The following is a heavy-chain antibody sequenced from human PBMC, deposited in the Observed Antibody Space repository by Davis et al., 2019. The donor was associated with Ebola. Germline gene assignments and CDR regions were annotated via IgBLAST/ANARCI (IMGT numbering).Heavy chain of an antibody. V-gene: IGHV3-53*01. D-gene: IGHD4-17*01. Sequence: GGSLRLSCAASGFSFSSFAMSWVRQTPGKGLEWVSVIYSGGSTYYADSVKGRFTISRDNSKNTLYLQMNSLRAEDTAVYYCARDYGDYAEGYYYYYGMDVWGQGTTVTVSS. CDR1: GFSFSSFA. J-gene: IGHJ6*02. CDR3: ARDYGDYAEGYYYYYGMDV. CDR2: IYSGGST.